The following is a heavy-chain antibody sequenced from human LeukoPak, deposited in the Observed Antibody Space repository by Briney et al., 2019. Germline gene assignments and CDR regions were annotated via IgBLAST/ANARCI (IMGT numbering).Heavy chain of an antibody. CDR2: IYSGGNT. Sequence: GGSLRLSCTVSGLTVSSNSMSWVRQAPGKGLEWVSFIYSGGNTHYSDSVKGRFTISRDNSKNTLYLQMNSLRAEDTAVYYCARRAGEYSHPYDYWGQGTLFTVSS. CDR3: ARRAGEYSHPYDY. J-gene: IGHJ4*02. D-gene: IGHD4-17*01. V-gene: IGHV3-53*01. CDR1: GLTVSSNS.